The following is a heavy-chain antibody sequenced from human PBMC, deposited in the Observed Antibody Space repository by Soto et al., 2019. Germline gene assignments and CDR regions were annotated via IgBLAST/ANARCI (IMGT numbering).Heavy chain of an antibody. V-gene: IGHV1-69*13. J-gene: IGHJ4*02. CDR2: IIPIFGTA. Sequence: SVKVSCKASGGTFSSYAISWVRQAPGQGLEWMGGIIPIFGTANYAQKFQGRVTITADESTSTAYMELSSLRSEDTDVYYCASYSGSYYGFDYWGQGTLVTVSS. CDR1: GGTFSSYA. CDR3: ASYSGSYYGFDY. D-gene: IGHD1-26*01.